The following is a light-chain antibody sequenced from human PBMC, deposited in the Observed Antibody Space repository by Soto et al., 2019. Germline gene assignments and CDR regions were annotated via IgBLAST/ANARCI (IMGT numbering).Light chain of an antibody. J-gene: IGLJ2*01. CDR1: DIGSTN. Sequence: SYELTQSLPVSVALGQTAKITCGGNDIGSTNVHWYQQKPGQAPVLVIYRDAIRPSGIPERFSGSNSGNTATLTIGRAQAGDEAHYYCQVWHSSTVVFGGGTKVTVL. CDR3: QVWHSSTVV. CDR2: RDA. V-gene: IGLV3-9*01.